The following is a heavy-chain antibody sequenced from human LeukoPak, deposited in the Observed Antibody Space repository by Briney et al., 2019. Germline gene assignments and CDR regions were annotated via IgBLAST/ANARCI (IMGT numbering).Heavy chain of an antibody. V-gene: IGHV1-3*01. CDR3: ARDPDEAGWFDP. CDR2: INAGNGKT. J-gene: IGHJ5*02. D-gene: IGHD6-13*01. Sequence: ASVTVSCTASGYTFANYAIHWVRQAPGQRHEWMGWINAGNGKTKYSQKFQGRVTITRDTSASTAYMELSSLRSEDTAVYYCARDPDEAGWFDPWGQGTLVTVSS. CDR1: GYTFANYA.